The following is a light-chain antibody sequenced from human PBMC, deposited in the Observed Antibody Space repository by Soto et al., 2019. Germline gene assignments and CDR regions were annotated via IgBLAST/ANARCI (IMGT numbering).Light chain of an antibody. CDR1: QSVSSSY. CDR2: GAS. Sequence: EVVLTQSPGTLSLSPGERATLSCRASQSVSSSYLAWYQQKPGQAPRLLIYGASSRDTGIPDRFSGSGSGTDFTLTISRLEPEDFAVYYCQQYGSSPPLTFGGGTKEEIK. V-gene: IGKV3-20*01. CDR3: QQYGSSPPLT. J-gene: IGKJ4*01.